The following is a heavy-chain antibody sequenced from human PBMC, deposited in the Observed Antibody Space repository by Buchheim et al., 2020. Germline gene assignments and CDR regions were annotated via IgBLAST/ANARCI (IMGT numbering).Heavy chain of an antibody. V-gene: IGHV3-33*01. D-gene: IGHD3-9*01. J-gene: IGHJ4*02. CDR1: GFIFSTYG. Sequence: QVQLVESGGGVVQPGRSLRLSCAASGFIFSTYGMHWVRQTPGKGLEWVAVIWDDGNNKYYADSVKGRFTLPRDNSKNTLYLQMNSLRAEDTAVYYCARDGGLTGYYPTYYFDYWGQGTL. CDR3: ARDGGLTGYYPTYYFDY. CDR2: IWDDGNNK.